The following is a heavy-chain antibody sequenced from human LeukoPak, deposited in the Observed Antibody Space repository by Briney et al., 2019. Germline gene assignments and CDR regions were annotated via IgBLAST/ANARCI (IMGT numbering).Heavy chain of an antibody. D-gene: IGHD6-19*01. J-gene: IGHJ4*02. Sequence: PGGSLRLSCGASGFTFTRYWMHWVRQAPGKGLVWVSRINSDGSSTTYADSVKGRFTISRDNAKNSLYLQMNSLRAEDTAVYYCARVSGIAVAGTVDYWGQGTLVTVSS. V-gene: IGHV3-74*01. CDR1: GFTFTRYW. CDR2: INSDGSST. CDR3: ARVSGIAVAGTVDY.